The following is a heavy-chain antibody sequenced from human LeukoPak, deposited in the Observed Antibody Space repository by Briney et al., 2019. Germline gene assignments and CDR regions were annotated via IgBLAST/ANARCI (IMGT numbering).Heavy chain of an antibody. CDR3: ARGGSAGIVVRQREERNWFDP. CDR2: IIPIFGTA. Sequence: GASVKVSCKASGGTFSSYAISWVRQAPGQGLEWMGGIIPIFGTANYAQKFQGRVTMTRDTSISTAYMELSRLRSDDTAVYYCARGGSAGIVVRQREERNWFDPWGQGTLVTVSS. D-gene: IGHD3-22*01. V-gene: IGHV1-69*05. CDR1: GGTFSSYA. J-gene: IGHJ5*02.